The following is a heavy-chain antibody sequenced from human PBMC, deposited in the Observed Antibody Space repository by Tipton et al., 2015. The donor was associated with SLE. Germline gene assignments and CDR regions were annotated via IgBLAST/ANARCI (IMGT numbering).Heavy chain of an antibody. CDR1: GGSISNHY. CDR2: IHYSEST. D-gene: IGHD6-6*01. V-gene: IGHV4-59*11. Sequence: TLSLTCTVSGGSISNHYWNWIRQPPGKGLEWIGHIHYSESTNYNPSLKSRVTISVDSSKNQFSLKLSSVTAADTAVYYCARNLRQLVPNSQNYWGQGTLVTVSS. CDR3: ARNLRQLVPNSQNY. J-gene: IGHJ4*02.